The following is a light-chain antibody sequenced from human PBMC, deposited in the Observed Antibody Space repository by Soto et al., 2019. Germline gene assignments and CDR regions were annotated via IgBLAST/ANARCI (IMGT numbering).Light chain of an antibody. J-gene: IGLJ3*02. V-gene: IGLV1-44*01. CDR3: APWDDSLNGPV. CDR2: ANN. CDR1: SSNIGSNS. Sequence: QSVLTQPPSASGTPGQRVTISCSGSSSNIGSNSVNWYQQLPGTAPKLLIYANNQRPSGVPDRFSGSKSGTSASLAIRGLQSEDEADYYCAPWDDSLNGPVFGGGTKLTVL.